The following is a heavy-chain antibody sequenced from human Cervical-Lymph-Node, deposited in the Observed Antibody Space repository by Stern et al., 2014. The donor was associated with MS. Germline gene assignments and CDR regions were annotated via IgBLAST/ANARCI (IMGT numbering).Heavy chain of an antibody. Sequence: EVHLVESGAEVRKPGDSLKISCKTSGYRFINNWIAWVRQVPGKGLEWIGIIYPGDSDIRYSPSFQGHVTISVDKSPRTAYLQWSSLKASDTAVYYCARWSVACDSWGQGALITVSS. CDR1: GYRFINNW. J-gene: IGHJ4*02. CDR2: IYPGDSDI. CDR3: ARWSVACDS. V-gene: IGHV5-51*03. D-gene: IGHD2-21*01.